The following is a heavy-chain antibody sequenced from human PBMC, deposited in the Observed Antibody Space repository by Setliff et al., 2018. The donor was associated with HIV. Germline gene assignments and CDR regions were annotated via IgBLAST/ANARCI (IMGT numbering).Heavy chain of an antibody. CDR3: TRSLVVTAHLDY. CDR1: GDSISTDY. J-gene: IGHJ4*02. V-gene: IGHV4-4*09. Sequence: SETLSLTCTVSGDSISTDYWTWIRQPPGKGLEWIGYIYNSASTSYNPSLKSRVTMSVDTSKNQFSLRLTSVTAADTAVYYCTRSLVVTAHLDYWGQGTLVTVSS. D-gene: IGHD2-21*02. CDR2: IYNSAST.